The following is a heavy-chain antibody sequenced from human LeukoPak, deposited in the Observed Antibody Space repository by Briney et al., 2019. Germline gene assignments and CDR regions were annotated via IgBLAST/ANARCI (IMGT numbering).Heavy chain of an antibody. J-gene: IGHJ4*02. CDR2: IKQDGSEK. D-gene: IGHD5-18*01. CDR3: ARELRYSYGYDY. CDR1: RFTFSSYW. Sequence: PGGSLRLSCAASRFTFSSYWMSWVRQAPGKGLEWVANIKQDGSEKYYVDSVKGRFTISRDNAKNSLYLQMNSLRAEDTAVYYCARELRYSYGYDYWGQGTLVTVSS. V-gene: IGHV3-7*01.